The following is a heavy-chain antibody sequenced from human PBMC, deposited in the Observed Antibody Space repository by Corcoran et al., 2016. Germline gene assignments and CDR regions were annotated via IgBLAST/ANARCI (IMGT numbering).Heavy chain of an antibody. CDR3: AGGSGGPAQVYGMDV. J-gene: IGHJ6*02. CDR1: GYTFTSYA. D-gene: IGHD5-12*01. V-gene: IGHV1-3*01. CDR2: INAGNCNT. Sequence: QVQLVQSGAEVKKPGASVKVSCKASGYTFTSYAMHWVRQAPGQRLEWMGWINAGNCNTKYSQKFQGRVTITRDTSASTAYMELSILRSEATPVYYCAGGSGGPAQVYGMDVWGQGTTVTVSS.